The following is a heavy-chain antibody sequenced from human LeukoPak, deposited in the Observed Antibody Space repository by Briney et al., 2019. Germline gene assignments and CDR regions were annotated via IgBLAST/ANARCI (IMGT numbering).Heavy chain of an antibody. V-gene: IGHV3-30*01. CDR3: ARELNSWDY. Sequence: GGSLRLSCAASGFTFSNCAMHWVRQAPGKGLKWVAVIANDGSFKYYADSVKGRFTISRDNSTSTMSLQMNRLRPEDTAMYYCARELNSWDYWGQGTLVTVSS. D-gene: IGHD1-7*01. CDR2: IANDGSFK. CDR1: GFTFSNCA. J-gene: IGHJ4*02.